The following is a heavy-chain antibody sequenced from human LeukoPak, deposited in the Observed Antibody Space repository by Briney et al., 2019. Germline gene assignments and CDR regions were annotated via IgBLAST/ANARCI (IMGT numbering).Heavy chain of an antibody. V-gene: IGHV3-20*04. CDR2: INWNGGRT. Sequence: GGSLRLSCAGSGFTFEDYGMSWVRQAPGKGLEWVSGINWNGGRTGYADSVKGRFTISRDNAKNSLYLQMNSLRAEDTSVYYCARDTARGDFDYWGQGTLVTVSS. J-gene: IGHJ4*02. D-gene: IGHD6-25*01. CDR3: ARDTARGDFDY. CDR1: GFTFEDYG.